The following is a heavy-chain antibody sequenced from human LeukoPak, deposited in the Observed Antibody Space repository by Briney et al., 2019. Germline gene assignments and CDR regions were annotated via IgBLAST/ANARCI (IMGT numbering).Heavy chain of an antibody. CDR1: GGSFSGYY. J-gene: IGHJ4*02. CDR3: ARRLTTESWRFDY. D-gene: IGHD4-17*01. CDR2: INHSGST. Sequence: SETLSLTCAVYGGSFSGYYWSWIRQPPGKGLEWIGEINHSGSTNYNPSLKSRVTISVDTSKNQFSLKLSSVTAADTAVYYCARRLTTESWRFDYWGQGTLVTVSS. V-gene: IGHV4-34*01.